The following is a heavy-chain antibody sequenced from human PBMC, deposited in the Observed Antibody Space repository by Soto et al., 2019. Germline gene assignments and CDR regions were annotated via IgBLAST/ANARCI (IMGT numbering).Heavy chain of an antibody. Sequence: SETLSLTCAVSGGSISSGGYSWSWIRQPPGKGLEWIGYIYHSGSTYYNPSLKSRVTISVDRSKNQFSLKLSSVTAADTAVYYCARARGSGSSVFDYRGQGTLVTVSS. V-gene: IGHV4-30-2*01. CDR3: ARARGSGSSVFDY. J-gene: IGHJ4*02. CDR2: IYHSGST. CDR1: GGSISSGGYS. D-gene: IGHD3-10*01.